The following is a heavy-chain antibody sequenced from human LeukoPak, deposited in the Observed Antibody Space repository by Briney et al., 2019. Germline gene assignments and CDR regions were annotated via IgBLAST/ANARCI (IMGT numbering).Heavy chain of an antibody. CDR3: ARAALSSSWYGFYFDY. V-gene: IGHV4-59*01. CDR2: IYYSGST. J-gene: IGHJ4*02. D-gene: IGHD6-13*01. Sequence: PSETLSLTCTVSGGSISSYYWSWIRQPPGKGLEWIGYIYYSGSTNYNPSLKSRVTISVDTSKNQFSLKLSSVTAADTAVYYCARAALSSSWYGFYFDYWGQGTLVTVSS. CDR1: GGSISSYY.